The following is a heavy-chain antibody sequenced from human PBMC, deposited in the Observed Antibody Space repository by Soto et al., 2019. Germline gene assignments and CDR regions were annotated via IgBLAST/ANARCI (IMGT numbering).Heavy chain of an antibody. CDR2: ITAGGIST. Sequence: EVQMLGSXXXXVQPGGSLRLSCAASGFTFXXYAMSWVRQAPGKGXXXXSGITAGGISTYYADSVKGRFTISRDNSKNTLYLQMNSLRAEDTAIYYCAKDPPASQGDHYAIDVCGQGTTVTVSS. CDR1: GFTFXXYA. J-gene: IGHJ6*02. CDR3: AKDPPASQGDHYAIDV. V-gene: IGHV3-23*01.